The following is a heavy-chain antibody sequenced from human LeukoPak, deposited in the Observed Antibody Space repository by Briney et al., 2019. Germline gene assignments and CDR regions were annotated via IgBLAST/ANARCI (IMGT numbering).Heavy chain of an antibody. V-gene: IGHV1-2*06. Sequence: ASVKVSCKPSGYTFTGYYMHWVRQAPGQGLEWMGRINPNSGGTNYAQKFQGRVTMTRDTSISTAYMELSRLRSDDTAVYYCASPHSGYDYFDYWGQGTLVTVSS. D-gene: IGHD5-12*01. CDR3: ASPHSGYDYFDY. J-gene: IGHJ4*02. CDR1: GYTFTGYY. CDR2: INPNSGGT.